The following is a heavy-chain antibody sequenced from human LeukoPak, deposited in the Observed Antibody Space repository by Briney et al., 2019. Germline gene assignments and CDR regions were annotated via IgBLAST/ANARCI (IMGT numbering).Heavy chain of an antibody. Sequence: PGGSLRLSCVASGFTFSSYGMHWVRQAPGKGLEWVAFIRYDGSNKYYADSVKGRFTISRDNSKNTLYLQMNSLRAEDTAVYYCARGGYDYLDYWGQGTLVTVSS. D-gene: IGHD5-12*01. CDR2: IRYDGSNK. J-gene: IGHJ4*02. V-gene: IGHV3-30*02. CDR3: ARGGYDYLDY. CDR1: GFTFSSYG.